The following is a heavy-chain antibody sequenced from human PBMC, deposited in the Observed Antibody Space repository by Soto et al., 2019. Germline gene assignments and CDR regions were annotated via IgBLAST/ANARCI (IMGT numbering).Heavy chain of an antibody. V-gene: IGHV4-31*03. CDR2: ISYSEST. CDR1: GGSISSRGYY. Sequence: SETLSLTCTVSGGSISSRGYYCSWIRQFPGKGLEWIGYISYSESTDYNPSLKSRVTISADTSKNQFSLKLSSVTAADTAVYYCAGGNDYAKIGYWGQGAQVTVSS. CDR3: AGGNDYAKIGY. D-gene: IGHD4-17*01. J-gene: IGHJ4*02.